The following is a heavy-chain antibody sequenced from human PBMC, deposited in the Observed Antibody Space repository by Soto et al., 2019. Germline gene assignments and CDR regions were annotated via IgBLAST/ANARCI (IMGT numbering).Heavy chain of an antibody. CDR2: ISYDGSNK. J-gene: IGHJ5*02. V-gene: IGHV3-30*18. Sequence: PGGSLRLSCAASGFTFSSYGMHWVRQAPGKGLEWVAVISYDGSNKYYADSVKGRFTISRDNSKNTLYLQMNSLRAEDTAVYYCAKDVAPMVGANWFDPWGQGTLVTAPQ. CDR1: GFTFSSYG. CDR3: AKDVAPMVGANWFDP. D-gene: IGHD1-26*01.